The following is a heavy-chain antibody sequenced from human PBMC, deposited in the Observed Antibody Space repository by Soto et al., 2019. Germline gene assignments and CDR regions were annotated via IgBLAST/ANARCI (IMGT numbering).Heavy chain of an antibody. CDR3: ARGYCSSTSCYEFDY. CDR1: SGSISSYY. Sequence: PSETLSLTCTVSSGSISSYYLNWIRQPPGKGLEWIGSIYYSGNTNYSPSLKSRVTISADTSKKQFSLKLTSVTAADTAMYYCARGYCSSTSCYEFDYWGQGTLVTVSS. J-gene: IGHJ4*02. D-gene: IGHD2-2*01. V-gene: IGHV4-59*01. CDR2: IYYSGNT.